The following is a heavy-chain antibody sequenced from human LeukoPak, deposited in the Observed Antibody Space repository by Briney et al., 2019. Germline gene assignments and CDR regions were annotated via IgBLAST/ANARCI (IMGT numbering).Heavy chain of an antibody. CDR1: GGSISSGDYY. J-gene: IGHJ5*02. Sequence: SQTLSLTCTVSGGSISSGDYYWSWIRQPPGKGLEWIGYIYYSGSTYYNPSLKSRVTISVDTSKNQFSLKLGSVTAADTAVYYCARASMGSIWFGAYNWFDPWSQGTLVTVSS. D-gene: IGHD3-10*01. CDR3: ARASMGSIWFGAYNWFDP. CDR2: IYYSGST. V-gene: IGHV4-30-4*01.